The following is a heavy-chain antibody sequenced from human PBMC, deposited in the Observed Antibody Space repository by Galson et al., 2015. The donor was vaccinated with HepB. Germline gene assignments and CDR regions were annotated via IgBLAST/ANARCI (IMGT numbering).Heavy chain of an antibody. CDR3: ARQGGVGDLQVINYYYVMDV. J-gene: IGHJ6*02. D-gene: IGHD1-26*01. CDR2: IDPSDSYT. Sequence: QSGAEVKKPGESLRISCKVSGYSFSSYWISWVRQVPGKGLEWMGRIDPSDSYTNYSPSFQGHVTISVDKSISTAYLQWSSLKPSDTAMYYCARQGGVGDLQVINYYYVMDVWGQGTTVTVSS. V-gene: IGHV5-10-1*01. CDR1: GYSFSSYW.